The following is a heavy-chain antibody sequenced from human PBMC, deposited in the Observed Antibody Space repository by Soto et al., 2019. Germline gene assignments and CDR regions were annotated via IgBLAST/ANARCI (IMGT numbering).Heavy chain of an antibody. CDR1: GYTFTSYG. Sequence: QVQLVQSGAEVKKPGASVKVSCKASGYTFTSYGISWERQAPGQGLEWMGWISAYNGNTNYAQKLQGRVTMTTDTSTSTAYLELRSLRSDDTAVYYCARAVYLGFPLRGLLDYWGQGTLVTVSS. V-gene: IGHV1-18*01. J-gene: IGHJ4*02. CDR2: ISAYNGNT. CDR3: ARAVYLGFPLRGLLDY. D-gene: IGHD2-8*01.